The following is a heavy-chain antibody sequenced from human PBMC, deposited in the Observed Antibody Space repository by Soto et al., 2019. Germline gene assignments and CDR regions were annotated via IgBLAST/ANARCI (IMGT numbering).Heavy chain of an antibody. J-gene: IGHJ4*02. CDR2: IYYSGST. CDR1: VGSFSGYY. CDR3: ARGITMIVVDPPYFDY. D-gene: IGHD3-22*01. V-gene: IGHV4-59*01. Sequence: SETLSLTCAVYVGSFSGYYWSWIRQPPGKGLEWIGYIYYSGSTNYNPSLKSRVTISVDTSKNQFSLKLSSVTAADTAVYYCARGITMIVVDPPYFDYWGQGTLVTVSS.